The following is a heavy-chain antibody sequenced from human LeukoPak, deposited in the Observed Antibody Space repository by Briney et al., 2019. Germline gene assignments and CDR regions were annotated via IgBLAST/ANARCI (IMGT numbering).Heavy chain of an antibody. CDR2: IRYDGSNK. V-gene: IGHV3-30*02. Sequence: PGGSLRLSCAASGLTFSSYGMHWVRQAPGKGLEWVAFIRYDGSNKYYADSVKGRFTISRDNSKNTLYLQMNSLRAEDTAVYYCAKIRDGYNWTPRDYWGQGTLVTVSS. CDR3: AKIRDGYNWTPRDY. J-gene: IGHJ4*02. D-gene: IGHD5-24*01. CDR1: GLTFSSYG.